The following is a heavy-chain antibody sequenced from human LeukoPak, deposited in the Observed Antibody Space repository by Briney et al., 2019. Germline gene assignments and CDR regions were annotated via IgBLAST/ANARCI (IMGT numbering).Heavy chain of an antibody. D-gene: IGHD3-10*01. J-gene: IGHJ5*02. CDR3: ARVEITVSWFGENYWFDP. Sequence: GGYLRLSCAASGFTFSSYAMSWVRQAPGKGLEWVSAISGSGGSTYYADSVKGRFTISRDNSKNTLYLQMNSLRAEDTAVYYCARVEITVSWFGENYWFDPWGQGTLVTVSS. V-gene: IGHV3-23*01. CDR1: GFTFSSYA. CDR2: ISGSGGST.